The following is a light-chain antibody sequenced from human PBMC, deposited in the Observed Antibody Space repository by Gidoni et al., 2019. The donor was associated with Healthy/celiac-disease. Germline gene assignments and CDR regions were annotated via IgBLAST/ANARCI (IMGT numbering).Light chain of an antibody. Sequence: IVLPQSPATLSVPPGERATSSCRASQTVSSNLAWYQQKPGQAPRLLIYGAATRVTGIPARFSGSGSWTEFTLTISSLQSEDFAVYYCQQYNNWPPLTFGGGTKVEIK. J-gene: IGKJ4*01. V-gene: IGKV3-15*01. CDR1: QTVSSN. CDR2: GAA. CDR3: QQYNNWPPLT.